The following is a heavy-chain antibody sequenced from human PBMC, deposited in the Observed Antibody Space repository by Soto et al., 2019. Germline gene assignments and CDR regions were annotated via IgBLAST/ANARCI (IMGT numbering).Heavy chain of an antibody. J-gene: IGHJ4*02. D-gene: IGHD3-22*01. CDR3: ARGDSDYYDSSGYLKLGGYYFDY. Sequence: QVQLVESGGGVVQPGRSLRLSCAASGFTFSSYAMHWVRQAPGKGLEWVAVISYDGSNKYYADSVKGRFTISRDNSKNTLYLQMNSLRAEDTAVYYCARGDSDYYDSSGYLKLGGYYFDYWGQGTLVTVSS. CDR2: ISYDGSNK. CDR1: GFTFSSYA. V-gene: IGHV3-30-3*01.